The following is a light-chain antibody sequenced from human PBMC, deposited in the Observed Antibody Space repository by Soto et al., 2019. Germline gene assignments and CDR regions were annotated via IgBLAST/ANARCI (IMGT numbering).Light chain of an antibody. Sequence: EIVLTQSPATLSLSPGERATLSCRASQSVDSNLAWYQQKPGQAPRLLIYDASNRATGIPARFSGSGSGADFTLTISSLEPEDFAVYYCQQRSNWPPLTFGGGTKVDIK. CDR1: QSVDSN. V-gene: IGKV3-11*01. J-gene: IGKJ4*01. CDR2: DAS. CDR3: QQRSNWPPLT.